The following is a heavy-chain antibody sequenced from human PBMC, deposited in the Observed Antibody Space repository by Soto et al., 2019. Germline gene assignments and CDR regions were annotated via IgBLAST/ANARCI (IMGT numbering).Heavy chain of an antibody. CDR2: IYYSGST. CDR3: ASSYDFWSGYPSTMYNWFDP. J-gene: IGHJ5*02. Sequence: SETLSLTCTVSGGSISSGGYYWSWIRQHPGKGLEWIGYIYYSGSTYYNPSLKSRVTISVDTSKNQFSLKLSSVTAADTAVYYCASSYDFWSGYPSTMYNWFDPWGQGTLVTVSS. D-gene: IGHD3-3*01. CDR1: GGSISSGGYY. V-gene: IGHV4-31*03.